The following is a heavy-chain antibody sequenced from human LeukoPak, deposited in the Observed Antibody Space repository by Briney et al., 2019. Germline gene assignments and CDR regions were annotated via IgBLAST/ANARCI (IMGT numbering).Heavy chain of an antibody. CDR2: IRYDGSNK. V-gene: IGHV3-30*02. Sequence: GGSLRLSCAASGFTFSSYGMHWVRQAPDKGLEWVAFIRYDGSNKYYADSVKGRFTISRDNSKNAMYLQVNSLRAEDTAIYYCAKNAGGYSSSWRFDFWGQGTLVTVSS. CDR3: AKNAGGYSSSWRFDF. D-gene: IGHD6-13*01. J-gene: IGHJ4*02. CDR1: GFTFSSYG.